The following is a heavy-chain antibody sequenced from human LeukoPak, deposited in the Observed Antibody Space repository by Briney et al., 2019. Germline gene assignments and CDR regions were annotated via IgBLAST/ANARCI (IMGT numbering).Heavy chain of an antibody. CDR1: GFTFSSYG. Sequence: GRSLRLSCAASGFTFSSYGMHWVRQAPGKGLEWVAVISYDGSNKYYADSVKGRFTISRDNSKNTLYLQMNSLRAEDTAVYYCAKEVYSYGQRPDFYYYYGMDVWGQGTTVTVSS. V-gene: IGHV3-30*18. J-gene: IGHJ6*02. CDR2: ISYDGSNK. D-gene: IGHD5-18*01. CDR3: AKEVYSYGQRPDFYYYYGMDV.